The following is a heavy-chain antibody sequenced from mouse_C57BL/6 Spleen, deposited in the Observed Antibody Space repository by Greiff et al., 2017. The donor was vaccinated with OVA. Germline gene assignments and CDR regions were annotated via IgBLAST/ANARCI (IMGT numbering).Heavy chain of an antibody. V-gene: IGHV1-74*01. D-gene: IGHD1-1*01. CDR1: GYTFTSYW. CDR2: IHPSDSYT. CDR3: AIDSSYDFDY. J-gene: IGHJ2*01. Sequence: VKLQQPGAELVKPGASVKVSCKASGYTFTSYWMHWVKQRPGQGLEWIGRIHPSDSYTNYNQKFKGKATLTVDKSSSTAYTQLSILTSEDSAVYYCAIDSSYDFDYWGQGTTLTVSS.